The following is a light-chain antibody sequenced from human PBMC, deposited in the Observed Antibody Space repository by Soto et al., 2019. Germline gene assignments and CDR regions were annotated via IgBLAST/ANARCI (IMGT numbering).Light chain of an antibody. CDR1: QSISDL. CDR2: DAS. CDR3: QQYNSYPWT. V-gene: IGKV1-5*01. J-gene: IGKJ1*01. Sequence: DIQLTQSPSTLSASVGDRVTITCRASQSISDLLAWYHQKPGKAPKLLIYDASSLESGAPSRFRGSGYGTEFTLTISRLQPDDFETYYCQQYNSYPWTFGQGTKVDI.